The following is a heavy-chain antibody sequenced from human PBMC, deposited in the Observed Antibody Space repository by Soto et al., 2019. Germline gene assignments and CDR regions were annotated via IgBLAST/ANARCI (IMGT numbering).Heavy chain of an antibody. CDR2: INPNSGGS. Sequence: ASVKVSCKASGYTFSDNYIHWVRQAPGQGLEWMGWINPNSGGSNYARKFQDRVTVTGDMSISTAYMELSRLRSDDTAVYYCARDFRRSADGFDYWGQGTLVTVSS. CDR3: ARDFRRSADGFDY. CDR1: GYTFSDNY. V-gene: IGHV1-2*02. J-gene: IGHJ4*02.